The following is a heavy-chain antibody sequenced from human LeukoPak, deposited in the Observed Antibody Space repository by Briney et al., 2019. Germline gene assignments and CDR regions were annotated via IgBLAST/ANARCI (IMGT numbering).Heavy chain of an antibody. V-gene: IGHV4-31*03. CDR2: IYYSGST. D-gene: IGHD3-10*01. CDR3: ARAPYYGSGSYTYYFDY. J-gene: IGHJ4*02. CDR1: GGSISSGGYY. Sequence: SETLSLTRTVSGGSISSGGYYWSWIRQHPGTGLEWIGYIYYSGSTYYNPSLKSRVTISVDTSKNQFSLKLSSVTAADTAVYYCARAPYYGSGSYTYYFDYWGQGTLVTVSS.